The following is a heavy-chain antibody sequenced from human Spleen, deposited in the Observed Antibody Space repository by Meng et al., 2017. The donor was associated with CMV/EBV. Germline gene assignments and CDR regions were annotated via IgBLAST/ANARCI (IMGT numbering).Heavy chain of an antibody. CDR3: ARLGYFYYTLDV. Sequence: SETLSLTCTVSGVSISSYYWSWIRQPPGKGLEWIGYISYNGRTNYNPSLKSRVTISVDTSKNQLSLKLSSVTAADTAVYYCARLGYFYYTLDVWGRGTTVTVSS. CDR1: GVSISSYY. V-gene: IGHV4-59*01. J-gene: IGHJ6*02. CDR2: ISYNGRT.